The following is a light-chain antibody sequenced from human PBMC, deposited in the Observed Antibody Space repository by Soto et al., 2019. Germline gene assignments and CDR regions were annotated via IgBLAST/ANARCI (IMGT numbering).Light chain of an antibody. CDR1: QSLXSSQ. V-gene: IGKV3-20*01. CDR3: QQYGSSRGT. J-gene: IGKJ3*01. CDR2: GAS. Sequence: DIVLTQSPGTLSLSPGERATLSCRASQSLXSSQLAWYQQRPGQAPRLLVYGASTRATGIADRLSGSGSGTDFTLTISRLEPEDFAVYYCQQYGSSRGTFGPGTKVDIK.